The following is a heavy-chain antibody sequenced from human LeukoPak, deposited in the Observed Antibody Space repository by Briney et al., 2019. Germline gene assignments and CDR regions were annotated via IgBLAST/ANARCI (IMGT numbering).Heavy chain of an antibody. Sequence: GASVKVSCKASGYTFTGYYMHWVRQAPGQGLEWMGWINPQSGDTKYAQKFQGRVTMTRDTSSSTAYMELSRLKYDDTAVYYCARDSNWGILGHFDLWGRDTLVTVSS. CDR2: INPQSGDT. J-gene: IGHJ2*01. D-gene: IGHD7-27*01. V-gene: IGHV1-2*02. CDR1: GYTFTGYY. CDR3: ARDSNWGILGHFDL.